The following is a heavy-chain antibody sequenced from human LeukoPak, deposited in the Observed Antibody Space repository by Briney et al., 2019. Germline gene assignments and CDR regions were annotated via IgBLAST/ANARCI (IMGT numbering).Heavy chain of an antibody. D-gene: IGHD3-3*01. V-gene: IGHV4-4*07. CDR2: IYTSGST. CDR1: GGSISSYY. CDR3: AREEHYDFWSGYYGSNWFDP. Sequence: SETLSLTCTVSGGSISSYYWSWIRQPAGKGLEWIGRIYTSGSTNYNPSLKSRVTMSVDTSKNQFSLKLSSVTAADTAVYYCAREEHYDFWSGYYGSNWFDPWGQGTLVTVSS. J-gene: IGHJ5*02.